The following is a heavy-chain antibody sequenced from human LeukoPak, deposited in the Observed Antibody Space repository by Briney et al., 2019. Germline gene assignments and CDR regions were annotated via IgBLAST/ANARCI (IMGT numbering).Heavy chain of an antibody. CDR3: ARARVFEPIPTYYCYYGMDV. CDR2: IYTSGST. V-gene: IGHV4-4*07. D-gene: IGHD6-13*01. Sequence: SETLSLTCTVSGGSISSYYWSWIRQPAGKGLEWIGRIYTSGSTNYNPSLKSRVTMSVDTSKSQFSLKLSSVTAADTAVYYCARARVFEPIPTYYCYYGMDVWGQGTTVTVSS. J-gene: IGHJ6*02. CDR1: GGSISSYY.